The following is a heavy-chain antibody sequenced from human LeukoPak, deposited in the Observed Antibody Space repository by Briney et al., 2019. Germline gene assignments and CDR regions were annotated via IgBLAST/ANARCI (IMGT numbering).Heavy chain of an antibody. V-gene: IGHV4-59*01. Sequence: SETLSLTCTVSGGSISSYYWSWIRQPPGKGLEWIGYIYYSGSTNYNPSLKSRVTISVDTSKNQFSLKLSSVTAADTAVYYCARQRSSTGLGDYFDYWGQRALSPSPQ. CDR2: IYYSGST. J-gene: IGHJ4*02. CDR1: GGSISSYY. CDR3: ARQRSSTGLGDYFDY. D-gene: IGHD3-16*01.